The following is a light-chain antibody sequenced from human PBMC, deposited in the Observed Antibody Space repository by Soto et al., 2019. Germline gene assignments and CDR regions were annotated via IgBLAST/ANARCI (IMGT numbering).Light chain of an antibody. V-gene: IGKV3-20*01. CDR2: GAS. CDR3: LRYGTSHPWT. Sequence: EIVLTQSPGTLSLSPGERASLSCRATQSVGSTYLSWYQQKPGQPPRLLIYGASNMAAGIPDRFSGSGSGSDFTLTISRLEPEDVAVYYCLRYGTSHPWTIGQGTKVEIK. J-gene: IGKJ1*01. CDR1: QSVGSTY.